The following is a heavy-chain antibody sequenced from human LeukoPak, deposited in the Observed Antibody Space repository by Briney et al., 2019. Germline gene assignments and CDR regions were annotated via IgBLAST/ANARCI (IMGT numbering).Heavy chain of an antibody. CDR1: GGSISSGSYY. D-gene: IGHD4-11*01. Sequence: SETLSLTCTVSGGSISSGSYYWSWIRQPAGKGLEWIGRIYTSGSTNYNPSLKSRVTISVDTSKNQFSLKLSSVTAADTAVYYCARGRGYSNYNDYWGQGTLVTVSS. J-gene: IGHJ4*02. V-gene: IGHV4-61*02. CDR3: ARGRGYSNYNDY. CDR2: IYTSGST.